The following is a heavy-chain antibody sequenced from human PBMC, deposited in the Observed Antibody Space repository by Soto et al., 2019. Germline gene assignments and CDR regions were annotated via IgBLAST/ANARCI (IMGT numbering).Heavy chain of an antibody. V-gene: IGHV4-34*01. J-gene: IGHJ6*03. CDR1: GGSFSGYH. Sequence: QVQLQQWGAGLLKPSETLSLTCAVYGGSFSGYHWSWIRQTPGKGLGWIGGINDSGDINYNPSLKSRVTILVDSPKKQISLRLSSVAAADTAVYYCARGLILWFGELSRRGGYYYYMDVWGKGTTVTVSS. D-gene: IGHD3-10*01. CDR3: ARGLILWFGELSRRGGYYYYMDV. CDR2: INDSGDI.